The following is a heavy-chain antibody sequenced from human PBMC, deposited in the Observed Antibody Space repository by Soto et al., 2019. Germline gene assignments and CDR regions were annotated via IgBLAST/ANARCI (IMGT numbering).Heavy chain of an antibody. CDR2: VNAGNGHT. CDR3: ARAISERSSGWYYFDS. CDR1: GYNFGGYA. J-gene: IGHJ4*02. Sequence: ASVKVSCKASGYNFGGYAVNWVRQAPGQSLEWMGWVNAGNGHTKYSENFQGRVTITRDASANTAFMELSGLRSEDTALYFCARAISERSSGWYYFDSWGQGTRVTVSS. V-gene: IGHV1-3*01. D-gene: IGHD6-19*01.